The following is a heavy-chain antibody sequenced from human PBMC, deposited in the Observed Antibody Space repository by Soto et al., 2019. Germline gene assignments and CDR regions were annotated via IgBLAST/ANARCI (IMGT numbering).Heavy chain of an antibody. CDR2: INAGNGNT. CDR1: GYTFTSYA. J-gene: IGHJ4*02. Sequence: VKVSCKASGYTFTSYAMHWVRQAPGQRLEWMGWINAGNGNTKYSQKFQGRVTITRDTSASTAYMELSSLRSEDTAVYYCARGLNGYLHYFDYWGQGTPVTVS. D-gene: IGHD5-18*01. V-gene: IGHV1-3*01. CDR3: ARGLNGYLHYFDY.